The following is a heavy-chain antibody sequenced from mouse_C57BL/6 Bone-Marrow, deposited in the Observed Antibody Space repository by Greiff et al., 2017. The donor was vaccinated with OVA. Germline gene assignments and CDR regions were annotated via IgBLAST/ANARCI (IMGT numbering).Heavy chain of an antibody. D-gene: IGHD1-1*01. Sequence: QVQLQQPGAELVRPGSSVKLSCKASGYTFTSYWMDWVKQRPGQGLEWIGNIYPSDSETHYNQKFKDKATLTVDKSSSTAYMQLSSLTSEDSAVYYCARLDYGSRNFDYWGQGTTLTVSS. V-gene: IGHV1-61*01. CDR3: ARLDYGSRNFDY. J-gene: IGHJ2*01. CDR2: IYPSDSET. CDR1: GYTFTSYW.